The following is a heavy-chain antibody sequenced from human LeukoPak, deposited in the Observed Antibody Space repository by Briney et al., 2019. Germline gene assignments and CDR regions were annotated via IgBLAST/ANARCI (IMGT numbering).Heavy chain of an antibody. D-gene: IGHD2-2*02. V-gene: IGHV1-2*02. CDR2: INPNSGGT. J-gene: IGHJ5*02. CDR1: GYTFTSYY. Sequence: ASVKVSCKASGYTFTSYYMHWVRQAPGQGLEWMGWINPNSGGTNYAQKFQGRVTMTRDTSISTAYMELSRLRSDDTAVYYCARERCSSTSCYRAGWFDPWGQGTLVTVSS. CDR3: ARERCSSTSCYRAGWFDP.